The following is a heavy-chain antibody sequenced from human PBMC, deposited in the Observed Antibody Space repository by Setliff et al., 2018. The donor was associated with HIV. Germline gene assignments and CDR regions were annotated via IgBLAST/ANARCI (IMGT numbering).Heavy chain of an antibody. CDR2: IYSSGIT. V-gene: IGHV4-61*02. CDR3: ARDPYCPNTCYEDFTFDS. CDR1: GGSLSSGSYF. Sequence: LSLTCTVSGGSLSSGSYFWNWIRQPAGKGLEWIGRIYSSGITNYNPSLKGRLTISLDTSKNQFSLQVTSVTAADTAVYYCARDPYCPNTCYEDFTFDSWGQGTLVTVS. J-gene: IGHJ4*02. D-gene: IGHD2-8*01.